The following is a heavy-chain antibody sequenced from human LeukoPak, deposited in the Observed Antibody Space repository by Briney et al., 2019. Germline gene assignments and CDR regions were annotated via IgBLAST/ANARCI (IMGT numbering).Heavy chain of an antibody. J-gene: IGHJ4*02. CDR2: ISSNGDTT. CDR3: VKRSTYFFDY. CDR1: GFIFSSYT. V-gene: IGHV3-64D*06. Sequence: PGGSLRLSCSASGFIFSSYTMHWVRQAPGKGLEYVSAISSNGDTTYYADSVKGRFTISRDNSKNTLYLQMSSLRAEDTAVYYCVKRSTYFFDYWGQGTLSPSPQ.